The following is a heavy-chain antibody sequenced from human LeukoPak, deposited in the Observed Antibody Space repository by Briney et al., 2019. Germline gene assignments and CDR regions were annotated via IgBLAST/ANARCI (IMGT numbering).Heavy chain of an antibody. D-gene: IGHD1-26*01. J-gene: IGHJ4*02. Sequence: GGSLRLSCAASGFTFSSYGMHWVRQAPGKGLEWVAVISYDGSNKYYADSVKGRFTISRDNSKNTLYLQMNSLRAEDTAVYYCARYHRSGSLDYWGQGTLVTVSS. CDR1: GFTFSSYG. CDR3: ARYHRSGSLDY. V-gene: IGHV3-30*03. CDR2: ISYDGSNK.